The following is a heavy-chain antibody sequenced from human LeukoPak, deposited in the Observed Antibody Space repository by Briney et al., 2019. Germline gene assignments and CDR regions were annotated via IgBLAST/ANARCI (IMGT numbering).Heavy chain of an antibody. CDR2: IYTSGST. V-gene: IGHV4-61*02. J-gene: IGHJ4*02. CDR1: GGSISSGSYD. CDR3: ARGYSSGWDYYFDY. Sequence: SETLSLTCTVSGGSISSGSYDWRWLRQPAGKGLEWIGRIYTSGSTNYNPSLKSRFTISVDTSKNQFSLELSSVTAADTAVYYCARGYSSGWDYYFDYWGQGTLVTVSS. D-gene: IGHD6-19*01.